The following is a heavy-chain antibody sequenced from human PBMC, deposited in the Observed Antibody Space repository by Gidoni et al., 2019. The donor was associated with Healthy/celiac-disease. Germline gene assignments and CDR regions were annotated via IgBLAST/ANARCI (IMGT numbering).Heavy chain of an antibody. CDR2: INSDGSST. Sequence: EVQLVESGGGFVQPGGSLSLSCAASGFTFITSWMHWVRHAPGKGLVWVSRINSDGSSTSYADSVKGRFTISRDNAKNTLYLQMNSLRAEDTAVYYCARKEYSSSRREKYYYYGMDVWGQGTTVTVSS. V-gene: IGHV3-74*01. D-gene: IGHD6-6*01. CDR1: GFTFITSW. CDR3: ARKEYSSSRREKYYYYGMDV. J-gene: IGHJ6*02.